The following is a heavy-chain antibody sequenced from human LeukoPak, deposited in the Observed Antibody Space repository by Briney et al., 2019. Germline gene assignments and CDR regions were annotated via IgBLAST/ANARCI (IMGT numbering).Heavy chain of an antibody. CDR1: GFTFSSYG. CDR2: ISGSGGST. V-gene: IGHV3-23*01. D-gene: IGHD3-10*01. Sequence: PGGSLRLSCAASGFTFSSYGMSWVRQAPGKGLEGVSAISGSGGSTYYADSVKGRVTISRHNSKNTVYLQMNSLRAEETAVYSCAKDSGSGSYYNGFGYWGPGTLVTVSS. CDR3: AKDSGSGSYYNGFGY. J-gene: IGHJ4*02.